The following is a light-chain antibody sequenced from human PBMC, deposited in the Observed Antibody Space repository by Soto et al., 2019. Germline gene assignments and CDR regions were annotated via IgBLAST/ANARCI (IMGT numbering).Light chain of an antibody. CDR1: QSVSSSS. Sequence: EIVWTQSPGTLSLSPGERATLACRARQSVSSSSLAWYQQKPGQAPRLLIYGAYSRATGIPDRFSGSGSGTDFTLTISRLEPEDFAVYYCQQYGSSPGFTFGPGTKVDIK. CDR2: GAY. J-gene: IGKJ3*01. V-gene: IGKV3-20*01. CDR3: QQYGSSPGFT.